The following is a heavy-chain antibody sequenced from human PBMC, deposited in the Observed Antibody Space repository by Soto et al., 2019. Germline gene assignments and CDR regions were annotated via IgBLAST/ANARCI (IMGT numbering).Heavy chain of an antibody. CDR3: ATSKMGLISVLET. CDR1: ADSIRSYF. D-gene: IGHD3-10*01. CDR2: IPYSGGP. V-gene: IGHV4-59*01. J-gene: IGHJ5*02. Sequence: QVQLQESGPGLVKPSETLSLTCNVSADSIRSYFWSWIRQTPGKGPEWIGYIPYSGGPTYNPSLKRRVTISIDTSKKQISLKMTSVTAADTAVYYCATSKMGLISVLETWGQGTLVTVSA.